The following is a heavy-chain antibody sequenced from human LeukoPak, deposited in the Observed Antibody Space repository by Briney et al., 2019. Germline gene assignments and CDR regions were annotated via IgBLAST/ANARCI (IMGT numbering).Heavy chain of an antibody. D-gene: IGHD2-2*01. V-gene: IGHV1-2*02. CDR1: GYTFTGYY. CDR3: AREEKYCSSTSCYGYWFDP. J-gene: IGHJ5*02. CDR2: INPNSGGT. Sequence: ASVKVSCKASGYTFTGYYMHWVRQAPGQGLEWMGWINPNSGGTNYAQKFQGRVTMTRDTSISTAYMELSRRRSDDTAVYYCAREEKYCSSTSCYGYWFDPWGQGTLVTVSS.